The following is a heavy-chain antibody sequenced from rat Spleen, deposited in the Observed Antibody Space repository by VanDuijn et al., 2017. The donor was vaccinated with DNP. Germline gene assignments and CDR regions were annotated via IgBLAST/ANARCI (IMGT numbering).Heavy chain of an antibody. CDR3: ARLVGFGPAY. J-gene: IGHJ3*01. CDR2: IQSGGST. CDR1: GFSLTSYH. Sequence: QVQLKESGPGLVQPSQTLSLTCTVSGFSLTSYHVHWVRQPPGKGLEWMGRIQSGGSTDYNSALKSRLSISRDTSKSQVLLKMNSLQTEDTAMYFCARLVGFGPAYWGQGTLVTVSS. V-gene: IGHV2-27*01. D-gene: IGHD1-12*02.